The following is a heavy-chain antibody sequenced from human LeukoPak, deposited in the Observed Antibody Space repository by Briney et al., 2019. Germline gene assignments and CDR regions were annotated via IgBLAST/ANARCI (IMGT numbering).Heavy chain of an antibody. Sequence: PGGSLRLSCAASGFTFGSYAMSWVRQAPGKGLEWVSYLSGSSGSTYYADSVKGRFTSSRDNSKNTMYLQMNSLRAEDTAVYYCAKGFYGDYLDYWGKGTLVTVSS. D-gene: IGHD4-17*01. CDR2: LSGSSGST. CDR1: GFTFGSYA. CDR3: AKGFYGDYLDY. V-gene: IGHV3-23*01. J-gene: IGHJ4*02.